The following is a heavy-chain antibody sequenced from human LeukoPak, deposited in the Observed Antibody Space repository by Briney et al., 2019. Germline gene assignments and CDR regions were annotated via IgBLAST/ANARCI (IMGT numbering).Heavy chain of an antibody. CDR3: ARASSAYLFDY. V-gene: IGHV4-39*01. J-gene: IGHJ4*02. Sequence: SETLFLTCTVSGGSISSSSYYWGWIRQPPGKGLEWIGSIYYSGSTYYNPSLKSRVTISVDTSKNQFSLKLSSVTAADTAVYYCARASSAYLFDYWGQGTLVTVSS. CDR2: IYYSGST. CDR1: GGSISSSSYY. D-gene: IGHD2-2*01.